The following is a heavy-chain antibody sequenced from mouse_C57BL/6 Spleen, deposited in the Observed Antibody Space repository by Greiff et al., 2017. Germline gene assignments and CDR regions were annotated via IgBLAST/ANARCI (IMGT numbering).Heavy chain of an antibody. CDR1: GFTFSDYG. CDR3: ARKRGYGDAMDY. J-gene: IGHJ4*01. Sequence: EVQGVESGGGLVKPGGSLKLSCAASGFTFSDYGMHWVRQAPEKGLEWVAYISSGSSTIYYADTVKGRFTISRDNAKNTLFLQMTSLRSEDTAMYYCARKRGYGDAMDYWGQGTSVTVSS. D-gene: IGHD1-1*02. CDR2: ISSGSSTI. V-gene: IGHV5-17*01.